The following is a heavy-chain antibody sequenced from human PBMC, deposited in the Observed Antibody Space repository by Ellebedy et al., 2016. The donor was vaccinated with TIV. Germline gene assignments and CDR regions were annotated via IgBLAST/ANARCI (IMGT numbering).Heavy chain of an antibody. J-gene: IGHJ6*02. D-gene: IGHD2-2*01. CDR3: ARDLCSSTSCSYYYGMDV. V-gene: IGHV3-48*04. Sequence: PGGSLRLSCAASGFTFSTYSMNWVRQAPGKGLEWILYISSGTTIIYYADSVKGRFTISRDNTKNSLFLQMNSLRAEDTAVYYCARDLCSSTSCSYYYGMDVWGQGTTVTVSS. CDR1: GFTFSTYS. CDR2: ISSGTTII.